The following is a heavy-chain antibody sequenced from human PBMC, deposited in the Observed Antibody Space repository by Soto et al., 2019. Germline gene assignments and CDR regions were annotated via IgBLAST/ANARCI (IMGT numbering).Heavy chain of an antibody. Sequence: SETLSLTCTVSGGSISSSSYYWGWIRQPPGRGLEWIGSIYYSGSTYYNPSLKSRVTISVDTSKNQFSLKLSSVTAADTAVYYCARRRYYYDSSGYYSEYYGMDVWGQGTTVTVSS. V-gene: IGHV4-39*01. CDR3: ARRRYYYDSSGYYSEYYGMDV. J-gene: IGHJ6*02. CDR1: GGSISSSSYY. D-gene: IGHD3-22*01. CDR2: IYYSGST.